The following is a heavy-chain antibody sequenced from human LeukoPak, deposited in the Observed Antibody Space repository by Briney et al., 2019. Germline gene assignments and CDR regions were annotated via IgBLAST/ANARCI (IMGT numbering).Heavy chain of an antibody. J-gene: IGHJ4*02. D-gene: IGHD2-15*01. V-gene: IGHV4-59*01. CDR1: GGSINNYF. CDR3: ARVPRYCTSGTCLDY. CDR2: IYYSGAT. Sequence: PSETLSLTCTVSGGSINNYFWSWIRQPPGKGLEWIGYIYYSGATKYNPSLKSRVTISIDTSKSQFSLKLNSVTAADTAVYYCARVPRYCTSGTCLDYWGQGNLVTVSS.